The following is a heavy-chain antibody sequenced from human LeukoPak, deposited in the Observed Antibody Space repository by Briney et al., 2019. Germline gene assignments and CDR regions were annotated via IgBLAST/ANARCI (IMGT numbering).Heavy chain of an antibody. CDR1: GGSISSGGYS. D-gene: IGHD3-3*01. J-gene: IGHJ4*02. CDR3: ARHFPGGSGYLYYFDY. Sequence: SETLSLTCAVSGGSISSGGYSWSWIRQPPGKGLEWIGYIYHSGSTYYNPSLKSRVTISVDRSKNQFSLKLSSVTAADTAVYYCARHFPGGSGYLYYFDYWGQGTLVTASS. V-gene: IGHV4-30-2*01. CDR2: IYHSGST.